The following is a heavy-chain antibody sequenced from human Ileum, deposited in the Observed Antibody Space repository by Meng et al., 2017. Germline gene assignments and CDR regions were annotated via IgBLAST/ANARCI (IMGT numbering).Heavy chain of an antibody. D-gene: IGHD3-10*01. J-gene: IGHJ4*02. V-gene: IGHV4-30-4*01. Sequence: QVQLQESGPGLVKPSQTLSLTCSVSGGSFSSDTYYWTGIRQTPGKGLEWIGLTYYNGSPFYNPSLRSRVTISVDTSKDQFSLKLTSVTAADTAVYYCARERRHYYGSGSFDYWGQGILVTVSS. CDR3: ARERRHYYGSGSFDY. CDR2: TYYNGSP. CDR1: GGSFSSDTYY.